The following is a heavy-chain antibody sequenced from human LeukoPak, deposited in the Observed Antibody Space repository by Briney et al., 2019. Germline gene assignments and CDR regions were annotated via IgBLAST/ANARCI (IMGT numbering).Heavy chain of an antibody. CDR2: IYTSGST. Sequence: SETLSLTCTVSGGSISSYYWSWIRQPAGKGLEWIGRIYTSGSTNYNPSLKSRVTMSVDTSKSQFSLKLSSVTAADTAVYYCARHYGSGSYVYFDYWGQGTLVTVSS. J-gene: IGHJ4*02. D-gene: IGHD3-10*01. CDR3: ARHYGSGSYVYFDY. CDR1: GGSISSYY. V-gene: IGHV4-4*07.